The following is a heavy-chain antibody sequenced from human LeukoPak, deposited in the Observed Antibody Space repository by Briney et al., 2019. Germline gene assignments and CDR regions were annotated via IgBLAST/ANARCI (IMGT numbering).Heavy chain of an antibody. CDR3: AREIYCSGGSCYYKYFDY. V-gene: IGHV4-39*07. Sequence: PSETLSLTCTVSGGSISSSSYYWGWIRQPPGKGLEWIGSIYYSGSTYYNPSLKSRVTISVDTSKNQFSLKLSSVTAADTAVYYCAREIYCSGGSCYYKYFDYWGQGTLVTVSS. D-gene: IGHD2-15*01. CDR1: GGSISSSSYY. J-gene: IGHJ4*02. CDR2: IYYSGST.